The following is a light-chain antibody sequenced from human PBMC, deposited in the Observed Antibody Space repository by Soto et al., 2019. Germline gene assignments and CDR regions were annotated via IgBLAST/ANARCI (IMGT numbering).Light chain of an antibody. CDR1: QSISSY. Sequence: DIQMTQSPSSLSASVGDRVTITCRASQSISSYLNWYQQKPGKAPKLLIYAASSLQSGVSSRFSGSGSGTAFTLTISSLQPEDFATYYCQQSYSTPPLTFGQGTKLEIK. V-gene: IGKV1-39*01. CDR2: AAS. J-gene: IGKJ2*01. CDR3: QQSYSTPPLT.